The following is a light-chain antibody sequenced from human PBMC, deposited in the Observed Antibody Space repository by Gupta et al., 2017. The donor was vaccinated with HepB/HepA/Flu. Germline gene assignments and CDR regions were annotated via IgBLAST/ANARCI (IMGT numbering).Light chain of an antibody. J-gene: IGKJ4*01. CDR1: QSILYSSNNKNY. CDR3: QQYSNSPLT. CDR2: WAS. Sequence: DIVLTQSPASLTVSLGERPTIHCKSSQSILYSSNNKNYLAWYQQRPGQPPKLLIYWASTRAFGGPDRFSGSGSGTEFTLTISSLQAEDVAVYYCQQYSNSPLTFGGGTKVEIK. V-gene: IGKV4-1*01.